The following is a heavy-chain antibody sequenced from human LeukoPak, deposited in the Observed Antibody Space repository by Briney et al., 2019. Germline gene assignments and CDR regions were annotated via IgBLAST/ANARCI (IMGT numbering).Heavy chain of an antibody. CDR3: ARSTVTFDY. CDR2: ISYDGSNK. V-gene: IGHV3-30*03. J-gene: IGHJ4*02. CDR1: GFTFSSYG. D-gene: IGHD4-11*01. Sequence: QPGRSLRLSCAASGFTFSSYGMHWVRQAPGKGLEWVAVISYDGSNKYYADSVKGRFTISRDNSKNTLYLQMNSLRAEDTAVYYCARSTVTFDYWGQGTLVTVSS.